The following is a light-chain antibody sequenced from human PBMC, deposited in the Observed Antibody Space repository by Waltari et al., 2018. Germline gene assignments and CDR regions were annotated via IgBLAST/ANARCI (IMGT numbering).Light chain of an antibody. V-gene: IGLV3-21*04. CDR1: SLGTKT. J-gene: IGLJ3*02. CDR2: YDS. CDR3: QVLDFTQGV. Sequence: SYVLNQPPSVSVAPGKTARISCGGTSLGTKTVHWYQQKPGQAPVLVIHYDSGRPSGLPELLSVSTSVNRAPLTIKGVGAGDEAEYFCQVLDFTQGVFGGGTKLTVL.